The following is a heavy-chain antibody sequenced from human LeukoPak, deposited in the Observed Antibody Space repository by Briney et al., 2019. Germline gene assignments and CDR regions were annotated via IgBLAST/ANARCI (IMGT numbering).Heavy chain of an antibody. V-gene: IGHV4-31*03. J-gene: IGHJ5*02. D-gene: IGHD3-22*01. CDR1: GGSISSGDYH. Sequence: SETLSLTCTVSGGSISSGDYHWSWIRQHPGKGLEWIGYIYDSGSTYYNPSLKSRVSISVDTSKNQFSLKLSSVTAADTAVYYCARGYYDGSGYYSPPDTWGQGTLVTVSS. CDR2: IYDSGST. CDR3: ARGYYDGSGYYSPPDT.